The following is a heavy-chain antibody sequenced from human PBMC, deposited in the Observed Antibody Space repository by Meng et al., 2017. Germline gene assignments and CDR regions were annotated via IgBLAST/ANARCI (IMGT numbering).Heavy chain of an antibody. J-gene: IGHJ4*02. V-gene: IGHV1-2*06. CDR1: GYNFPDYY. D-gene: IGHD6-13*01. Sequence: QGQLLTSGDEVKTTGASVKVSCKPSGYNFPDYYIHWVRRAPGQGLEWMGRINPKSGDTHYAQKFQARVTMTGDTSISTAYMELSGLRSDDTAMYYCARDEDISAAGKLFGDYWGQGTLVTVSS. CDR2: INPKSGDT. CDR3: ARDEDISAAGKLFGDY.